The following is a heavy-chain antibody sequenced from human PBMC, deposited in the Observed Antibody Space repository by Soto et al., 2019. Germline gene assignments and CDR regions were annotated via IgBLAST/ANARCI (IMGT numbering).Heavy chain of an antibody. J-gene: IGHJ4*02. V-gene: IGHV3-48*01. Sequence: VLLVESGGGLVQPGGSLRLSCAASGFTFGGYGMNWVRQAPGKGLEWVSYISRSRSTIYYADSLKGRFTISSDNAKNSVFLQMDSLRVEDTAVYYCARVSDYGGFDYWGQGTLVTVSS. CDR2: ISRSRSTI. CDR3: ARVSDYGGFDY. D-gene: IGHD4-17*01. CDR1: GFTFGGYG.